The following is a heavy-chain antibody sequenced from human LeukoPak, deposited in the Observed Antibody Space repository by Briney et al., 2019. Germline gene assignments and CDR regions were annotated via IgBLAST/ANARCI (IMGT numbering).Heavy chain of an antibody. D-gene: IGHD3-10*01. CDR1: GFTVSSYY. J-gene: IGHJ4*02. V-gene: IGHV3-53*01. CDR3: AISGLGFGEFRGLDY. Sequence: GGSLRLSCAASGFTVSSYYMSWVRQAPGKGLEWVSVIYSRGSTYYADSVKGRFTISRDTSKNALYLQMNSLRAEDTAVYYCAISGLGFGEFRGLDYWGQGTLVTVSS. CDR2: IYSRGST.